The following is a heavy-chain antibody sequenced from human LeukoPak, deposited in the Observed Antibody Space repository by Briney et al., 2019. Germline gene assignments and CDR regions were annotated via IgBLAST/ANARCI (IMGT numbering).Heavy chain of an antibody. Sequence: SETLSLTCAVYGGSFSGYYWSWIRQPPGKGLEWIGSIYYSGSTYYNPSLKSRVTISVDTSKNQFSLKLSSVTAADTAVYYCARHGSSNYGDYLGGQGTLVTVSS. CDR1: GGSFSGYY. CDR3: ARHGSSNYGDYL. V-gene: IGHV4-34*01. D-gene: IGHD4-17*01. J-gene: IGHJ4*02. CDR2: IYYSGST.